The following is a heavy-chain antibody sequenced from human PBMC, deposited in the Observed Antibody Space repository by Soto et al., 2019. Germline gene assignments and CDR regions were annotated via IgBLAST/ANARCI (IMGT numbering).Heavy chain of an antibody. CDR1: GGTFGSYA. V-gene: IGHV1-69*13. Sequence: AAVNGSWEAAGGTFGSYAMSWVRQAPGQGLEWMGGIIPVFGTSNYAQKFQGRITITADESTSTAYMELSSLRSEDTAVYYCARDAPTSSWSWNFDYWG. D-gene: IGHD6-13*01. CDR3: ARDAPTSSWSWNFDY. J-gene: IGHJ4*01. CDR2: IIPVFGTS.